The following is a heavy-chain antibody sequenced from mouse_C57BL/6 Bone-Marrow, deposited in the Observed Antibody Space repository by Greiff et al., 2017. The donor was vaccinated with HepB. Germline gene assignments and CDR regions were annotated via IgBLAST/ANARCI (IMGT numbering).Heavy chain of an antibody. V-gene: IGHV14-2*01. CDR3: ARDPFPLRYAMDY. J-gene: IGHJ4*01. Sequence: EVKVVESGAELVKPGASVKLSCTASGFNIKDYYMHWVKQRTEQGLEWIGRIDPEDGETKYAPKFQGKATITADTSSNTAYMPLSSLTSEDTAVYYCARDPFPLRYAMDYWGQGTSVIVSS. D-gene: IGHD1-1*01. CDR1: GFNIKDYY. CDR2: IDPEDGET.